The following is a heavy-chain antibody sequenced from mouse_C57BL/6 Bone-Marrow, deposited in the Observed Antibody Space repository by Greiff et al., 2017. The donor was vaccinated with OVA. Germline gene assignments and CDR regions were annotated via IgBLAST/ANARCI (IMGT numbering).Heavy chain of an antibody. CDR3: ARQGLRWYFDV. CDR1: GFTFSDYY. J-gene: IGHJ1*03. Sequence: EVMLVESGGGLVQPGGSLKLSCAASGFTFSDYYMYWVRQTPEKRLEWVAYISNGGGSTYYPDTVKGRFTISGDNAKNTLYLQMSRLKSEDTAMYYCARQGLRWYFDVWGTGTTVTVSS. V-gene: IGHV5-12*01. D-gene: IGHD2-4*01. CDR2: ISNGGGST.